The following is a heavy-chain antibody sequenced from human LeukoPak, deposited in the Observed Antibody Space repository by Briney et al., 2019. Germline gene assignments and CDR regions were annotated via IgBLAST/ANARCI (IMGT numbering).Heavy chain of an antibody. D-gene: IGHD1-26*01. CDR1: GFTFSSFW. Sequence: GGSLTLSCAASGFTFSSFWVSWVRQAPGEGREWVANIKQDGSEKYYVDSVKGRFTISRDNAKNSLYLQMNRLRAEDTAVYYCARDERSGGYYFQLLDYWGQGTLVTVSS. J-gene: IGHJ4*02. V-gene: IGHV3-7*04. CDR3: ARDERSGGYYFQLLDY. CDR2: IKQDGSEK.